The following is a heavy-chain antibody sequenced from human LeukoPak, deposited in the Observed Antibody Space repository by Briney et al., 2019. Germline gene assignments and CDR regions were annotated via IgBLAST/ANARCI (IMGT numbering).Heavy chain of an antibody. CDR1: GFTFSSYA. Sequence: GGSLRLSCAASGFTFSSYAMHWVRQAPGKGLEWVAVISYDGSNKYYADSVKGRFTISRDNSKNTLYLQMNSLRAEDTAVYYCAQQLVLYAYYYYYMDVWGKGTTVTVSS. V-gene: IGHV3-30-3*01. D-gene: IGHD6-13*01. CDR2: ISYDGSNK. CDR3: AQQLVLYAYYYYYMDV. J-gene: IGHJ6*03.